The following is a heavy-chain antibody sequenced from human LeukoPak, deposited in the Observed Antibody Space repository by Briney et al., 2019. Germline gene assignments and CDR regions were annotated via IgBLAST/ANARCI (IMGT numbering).Heavy chain of an antibody. CDR2: ISGSGGTT. V-gene: IGHV3-23*01. CDR3: AKDLTYYYDSTGYYFDY. J-gene: IGHJ4*02. D-gene: IGHD3-22*01. Sequence: PGGSLRLSCAASGFTVSSNYMSWVRQAPGKGLELVSGISGSGGTTYYADSVKGRFTISRDNSKNTLYLQLNSLRAEDTAIYYCAKDLTYYYDSTGYYFDYWGQGTLVTVSS. CDR1: GFTVSSNY.